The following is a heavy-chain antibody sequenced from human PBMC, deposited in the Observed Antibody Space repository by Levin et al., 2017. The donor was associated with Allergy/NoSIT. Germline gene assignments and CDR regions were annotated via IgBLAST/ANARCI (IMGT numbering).Heavy chain of an antibody. D-gene: IGHD2-2*01. J-gene: IGHJ6*02. CDR1: GYSFSSYW. CDR2: IYPSDSDT. V-gene: IGHV5-51*01. CDR3: ARPMVPAARATIMDV. Sequence: GESLKISCQGSGYSFSSYWIVWVRQMPGKGLEWMGIIYPSDSDTRYSPSFQGQVTISADKSVNTDYLQWSSLKPPDTAIYYCARPMVPAARATIMDVWGPGTAVTVSS.